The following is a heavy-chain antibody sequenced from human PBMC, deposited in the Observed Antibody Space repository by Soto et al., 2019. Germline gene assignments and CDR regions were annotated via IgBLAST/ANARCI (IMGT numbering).Heavy chain of an antibody. Sequence: QVQLVQSGAEVKKPGASVKVSCKASGYTFSSYDINWVRQATGQGLEWMGWMSPNSGNTGYAQKFQGRVTMTRNTSISTAYMELSSLRSEDTAVYYCARGRRWQQPFDYWGQGTRVTVSS. J-gene: IGHJ4*02. CDR2: MSPNSGNT. D-gene: IGHD6-13*01. CDR1: GYTFSSYD. V-gene: IGHV1-8*01. CDR3: ARGRRWQQPFDY.